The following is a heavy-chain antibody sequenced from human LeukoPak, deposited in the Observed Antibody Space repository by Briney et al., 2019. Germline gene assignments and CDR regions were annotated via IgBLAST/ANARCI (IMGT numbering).Heavy chain of an antibody. J-gene: IGHJ5*02. CDR3: TSRYHTDSGHH. CDR2: IKQDGSEK. Sequence: GESLRLSCAASGFTFTSYWMTWFRQAPGKGLEWVANIKQDGSEKYYLGSVKGRITISRDNTKNSLYLQMNSLRAEDTAVYYCTSRYHTDSGHHWGQGTMVTVSS. V-gene: IGHV3-7*01. D-gene: IGHD3-16*02. CDR1: GFTFTSYW.